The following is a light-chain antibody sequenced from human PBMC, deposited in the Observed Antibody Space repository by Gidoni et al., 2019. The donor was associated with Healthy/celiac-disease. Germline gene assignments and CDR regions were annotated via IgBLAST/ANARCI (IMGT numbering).Light chain of an antibody. CDR2: AAS. CDR1: QSISSY. J-gene: IGKJ1*01. V-gene: IGKV1-39*01. Sequence: DIQMTQSPSSLSASVGDRVTITCRASQSISSYLNWYQQKPGKAPKLLIYAASSLQSGVPSRFSCSGSGTDFTLTISILQPVDFATYYCQPSYSTPWPFGQGTQMEIK. CDR3: QPSYSTPWP.